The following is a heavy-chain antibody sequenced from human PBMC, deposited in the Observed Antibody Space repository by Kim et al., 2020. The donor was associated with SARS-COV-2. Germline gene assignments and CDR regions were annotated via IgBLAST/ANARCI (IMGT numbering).Heavy chain of an antibody. D-gene: IGHD4-4*01. Sequence: WGSLRLSCAASGFTFSSYEMNWVRQAPGKGLEWVSYIIGSGTTIYYADSVRGRFNISRDNDKNSLYLPMNSLRAEDTAVYYCARGPNYSPFDYWGQGTLVTVSS. CDR1: GFTFSSYE. CDR2: IIGSGTTI. J-gene: IGHJ4*02. V-gene: IGHV3-48*03. CDR3: ARGPNYSPFDY.